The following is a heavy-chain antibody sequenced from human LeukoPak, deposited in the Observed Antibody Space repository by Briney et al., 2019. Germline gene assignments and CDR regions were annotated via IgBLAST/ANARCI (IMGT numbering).Heavy chain of an antibody. CDR2: ISYDGSNK. Sequence: PGRSLRLSCAASGFAFSSYAMHWVRQAPGKGLEWVAVISYDGSNKYYADSVKGRFTISRDNSKNTLYLQMNSLRAEDTAVYYCARGLRLVVAAKEDYYYGMDVWGQGTTVTVSS. CDR1: GFAFSSYA. D-gene: IGHD2-15*01. J-gene: IGHJ6*02. CDR3: ARGLRLVVAAKEDYYYGMDV. V-gene: IGHV3-30-3*01.